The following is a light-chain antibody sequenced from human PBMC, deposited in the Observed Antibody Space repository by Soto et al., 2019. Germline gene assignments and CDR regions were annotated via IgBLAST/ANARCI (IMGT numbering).Light chain of an antibody. CDR1: TSNLGAGYD. CDR3: QAYDYSLTASV. J-gene: IGLJ3*02. CDR2: GNR. V-gene: IGLV1-40*01. Sequence: QSVLTQPPSVSGAPGQRVTLSCTGNTSNLGAGYDVHWYQQIPGAAPKLVIFGNRNRPSGVPERFSGSKSGTSASLAITGLQAEDEADYYCQAYDYSLTASVCGGGTKVTVL.